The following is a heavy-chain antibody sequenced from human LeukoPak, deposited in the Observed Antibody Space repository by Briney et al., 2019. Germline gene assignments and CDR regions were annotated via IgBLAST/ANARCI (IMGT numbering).Heavy chain of an antibody. CDR2: ISYDGSNK. CDR3: AKARWGYYDY. CDR1: GFTFSNCA. Sequence: GGSLRLSCAASGFTFSNCAMSWVRQAPGKGLEWVAVISYDGSNKYYADSVKGRFTISRDNSKNTLYLQMNSLRAEDTAVYYCAKARWGYYDYWGQGTLVTVSS. V-gene: IGHV3-30*18. J-gene: IGHJ4*02. D-gene: IGHD3-22*01.